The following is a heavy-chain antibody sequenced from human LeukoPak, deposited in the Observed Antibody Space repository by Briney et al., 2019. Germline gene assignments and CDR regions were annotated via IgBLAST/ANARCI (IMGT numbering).Heavy chain of an antibody. V-gene: IGHV4-59*08. CDR1: GGSISSYY. J-gene: IGHJ4*02. CDR2: IYYSGST. D-gene: IGHD2-8*01. Sequence: SETLSLTCTVSGGSISSYYWSWIRQPPGKGLEWIGHIYYSGSTNYNPSLKSRVTISVDTSKSQFSLKLSSVTAADTDVYYCARNTKTSINVDYWGQGTLVTVSS. CDR3: ARNTKTSINVDY.